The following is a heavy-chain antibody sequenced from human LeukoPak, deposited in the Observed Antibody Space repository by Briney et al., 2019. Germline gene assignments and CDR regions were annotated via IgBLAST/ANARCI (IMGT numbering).Heavy chain of an antibody. CDR3: ARIFDSSGYYYPGSLDY. CDR2: IKQDGSEK. CDR1: GFSFSTYW. J-gene: IGHJ4*02. Sequence: GGSLRLSCTASGFSFSTYWMNWLRQSPGKGLEWVANIKQDGSEKYYVDSVKGRFTISRDNAKNSLYLQINSLRADDTAVYYCARIFDSSGYYYPGSLDYWGQGTPVAVSS. D-gene: IGHD3-22*01. V-gene: IGHV3-7*01.